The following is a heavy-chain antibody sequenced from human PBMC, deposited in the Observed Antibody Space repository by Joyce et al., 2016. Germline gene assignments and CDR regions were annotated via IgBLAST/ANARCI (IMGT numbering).Heavy chain of an antibody. CDR2: SNGGGDT. CDR1: GFSVSSNH. V-gene: IGHV3-66*02. J-gene: IGHJ5*02. Sequence: EVQLVESGGGLVQPGDSLRLSCAASGFSVSSNHMHWVRQAPGTGLEWVSHSNGGGDTYYADSVKGRFTISRDNSKNTLYLQMNSLRAEDTAVYYCARAISVEERAWGQGTLVTVSS. CDR3: ARAISVEERA. D-gene: IGHD2-21*01.